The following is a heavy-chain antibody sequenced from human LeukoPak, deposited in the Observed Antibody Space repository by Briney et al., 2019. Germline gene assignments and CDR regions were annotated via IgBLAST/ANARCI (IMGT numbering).Heavy chain of an antibody. Sequence: VASVKVSCKASGYTFTSYGISWVRQAPGQGLEWMGWSSGYNGNTKYAQKLQGRVTMTTDTSTSTAYMELRSLRADDMAVYYCARDLTYYYDSGSSRGHYYFYGMDVWGHGTTVTVSS. V-gene: IGHV1-18*03. D-gene: IGHD3-10*01. J-gene: IGHJ6*02. CDR1: GYTFTSYG. CDR3: ARDLTYYYDSGSSRGHYYFYGMDV. CDR2: SSGYNGNT.